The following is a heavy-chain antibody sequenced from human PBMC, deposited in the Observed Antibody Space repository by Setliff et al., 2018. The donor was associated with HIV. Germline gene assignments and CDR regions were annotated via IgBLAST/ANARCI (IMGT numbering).Heavy chain of an antibody. CDR1: GFSFRSYA. Sequence: GGSLRLSCAASGFSFRSYAVSWVRQAPGKGLEWVSVISGSGDITYYRESVKGRFTVSRDNSNNTVYLQMNSLRAEDTAMYYCAKTQTVITVYGPFDSWGQGTPVTVAS. J-gene: IGHJ4*02. CDR3: AKTQTVITVYGPFDS. CDR2: ISGSGDIT. D-gene: IGHD4-4*01. V-gene: IGHV3-23*01.